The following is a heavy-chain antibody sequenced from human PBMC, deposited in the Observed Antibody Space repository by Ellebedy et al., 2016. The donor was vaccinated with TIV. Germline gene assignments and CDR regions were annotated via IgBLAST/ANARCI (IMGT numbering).Heavy chain of an antibody. CDR2: IRSQADGGTT. J-gene: IGHJ3*01. Sequence: LSLTCAGSGFTFSKDWMSWVRQAPGKGLEWVGRIRSQADGGTTDYAAPVKGRFSISRDDSKSTLFLQMNGLRTEDSALYYCAAYNSKDAFKLWGQGTMVTVSS. CDR3: AAYNSKDAFKL. CDR1: GFTFSKDW. V-gene: IGHV3-15*01. D-gene: IGHD3-16*01.